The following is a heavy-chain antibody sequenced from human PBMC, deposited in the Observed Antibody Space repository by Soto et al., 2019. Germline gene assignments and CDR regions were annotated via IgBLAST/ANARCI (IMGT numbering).Heavy chain of an antibody. D-gene: IGHD6-19*01. J-gene: IGHJ4*02. V-gene: IGHV3-30-3*01. CDR2: ISYDGSNK. CDR3: APGPGIAVAGTRIDY. Sequence: GGSLRLSCAASGFTFSSYAMHWVRQAPGKGLEWVAVISYDGSNKYYADSVKGRFTISRDNSKNTLYLQMNSLRAEDTAVYYCAPGPGIAVAGTRIDYWGQGTLVTVSS. CDR1: GFTFSSYA.